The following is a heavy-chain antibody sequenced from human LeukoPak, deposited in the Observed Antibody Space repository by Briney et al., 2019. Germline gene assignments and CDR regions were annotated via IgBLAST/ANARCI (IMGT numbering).Heavy chain of an antibody. Sequence: GGSLRLSCAASGFTFSSYDMHWVRQATGKGLEWVSAIGTAGDTYYPGSVKGRFTISRENAKNSLYLQMNSLRAGDTAVYHCARGDSAIAVAGYYYYGMDVWGQGTTVTVSS. V-gene: IGHV3-13*01. D-gene: IGHD6-19*01. CDR2: IGTAGDT. CDR3: ARGDSAIAVAGYYYYGMDV. J-gene: IGHJ6*02. CDR1: GFTFSSYD.